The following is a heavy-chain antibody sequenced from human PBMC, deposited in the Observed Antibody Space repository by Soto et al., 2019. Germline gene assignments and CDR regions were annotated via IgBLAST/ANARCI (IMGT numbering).Heavy chain of an antibody. CDR3: ARDHPTYYDFCDGMDV. J-gene: IGHJ6*02. D-gene: IGHD3-3*01. CDR2: ISAYNGNT. CDR1: GYTFTSYG. Sequence: VKVSCKASGYTFTSYGISWVRQAPGQGLEWMGWISAYNGNTNYAQKLQGRVTMTTDTSTSTAYMELRSLRSDDTAVYYCARDHPTYYDFCDGMDVWGQGTTVTVFS. V-gene: IGHV1-18*01.